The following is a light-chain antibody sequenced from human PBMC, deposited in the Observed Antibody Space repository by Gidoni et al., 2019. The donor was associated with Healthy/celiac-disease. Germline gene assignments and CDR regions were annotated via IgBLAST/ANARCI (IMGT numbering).Light chain of an antibody. CDR3: QQRSNWPPLT. CDR1: QSVSSY. V-gene: IGKV3-11*01. CDR2: DAS. J-gene: IGKJ4*01. Sequence: EIVLTHSPATLSLSPGERATLSCRASQSVSSYLAWYQQKPGQAPRLLIYDASNRATGLPARFSGSGSGTDFTLIISSLEPEDFAVYYCQQRSNWPPLTFGGGTKVEIK.